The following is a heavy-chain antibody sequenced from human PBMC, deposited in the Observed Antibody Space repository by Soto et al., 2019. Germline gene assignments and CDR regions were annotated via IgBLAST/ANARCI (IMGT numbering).Heavy chain of an antibody. V-gene: IGHV1-46*03. CDR3: ARDPSYNWNYGAPAYYYYMDV. J-gene: IGHJ6*03. D-gene: IGHD1-7*01. CDR2: INPSGGST. CDR1: GYTLTSYY. Sequence: ASVKLSCKASGYTLTSYYMHWVRQATGQGLEWMGIINPSGGSTSYAQKFQGRVTMTRDTSTSTVYMELSSLRSEDTAVYYCARDPSYNWNYGAPAYYYYMDVWGKGTTVTVSS.